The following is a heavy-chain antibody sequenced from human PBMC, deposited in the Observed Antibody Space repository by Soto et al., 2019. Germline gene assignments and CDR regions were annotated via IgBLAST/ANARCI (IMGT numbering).Heavy chain of an antibody. J-gene: IGHJ4*02. CDR1: GDSFTSYW. CDR3: ARMKAQWLAGD. V-gene: IGHV5-51*01. CDR2: IYPGDSDT. Sequence: GESLKISCKGSGDSFTSYWIGSVRQMPGKGLEWMGIIYPGDSDTRYSPSFQGQVTISADKSISTAYLQWSSLKASDTAMYYGARMKAQWLAGDWGQGTLVTVSS. D-gene: IGHD6-19*01.